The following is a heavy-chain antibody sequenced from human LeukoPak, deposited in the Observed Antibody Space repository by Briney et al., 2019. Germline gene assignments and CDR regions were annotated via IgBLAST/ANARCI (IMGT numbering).Heavy chain of an antibody. V-gene: IGHV3-11*01. CDR1: GFTFSDYY. CDR2: ISSSGTTI. J-gene: IGHJ4*02. D-gene: IGHD3-10*01. CDR3: AREVHDYGGY. Sequence: GGSLRLSCAASGFTFSDYYMNWIRQAPGKGLEWISYISSSGTTIYYADSVRGRFTISRDNAKSSLYLQMNSLRAEDTAVYYCAREVHDYGGYWGQGTLVTVSS.